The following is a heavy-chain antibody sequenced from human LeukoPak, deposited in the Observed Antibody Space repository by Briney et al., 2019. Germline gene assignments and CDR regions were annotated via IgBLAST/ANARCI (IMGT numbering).Heavy chain of an antibody. V-gene: IGHV4-4*07. CDR3: GRDYYGSGSFDY. CDR1: GRSISSYY. Sequence: SQTLSLTCTVYGRSISSYYWSWIRQPAGKGLEWIGRIYTSGSTSYNPSLKSRVTMSVDTSKNQFSLKLSSVTAADTGVYYCGRDYYGSGSFDYWGQGTLVTVSS. CDR2: IYTSGST. J-gene: IGHJ4*02. D-gene: IGHD3-10*01.